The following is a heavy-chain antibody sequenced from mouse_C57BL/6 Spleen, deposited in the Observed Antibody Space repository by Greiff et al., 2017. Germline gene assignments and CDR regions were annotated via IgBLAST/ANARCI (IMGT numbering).Heavy chain of an antibody. CDR3: TTPYYYSSSLYYYAMDY. V-gene: IGHV14-1*01. CDR1: GFNIKDYY. J-gene: IGHJ4*01. Sequence: VQLQQSGAELVRPGASVKLSCTASGFNIKDYYMHWVKQRPEQGLEWIGRIDPEDGDTEYAPKFQGKATMTADTSSNTAYLQLSSLTSEDTAVYYCTTPYYYSSSLYYYAMDYWGQGTSVTVSS. D-gene: IGHD1-1*01. CDR2: IDPEDGDT.